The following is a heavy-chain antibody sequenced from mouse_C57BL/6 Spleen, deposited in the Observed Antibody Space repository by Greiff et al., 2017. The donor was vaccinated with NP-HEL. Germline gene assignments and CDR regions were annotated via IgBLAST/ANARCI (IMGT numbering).Heavy chain of an antibody. CDR2: IWSGGST. V-gene: IGHV2-2*01. Sequence: QVQLQQSGPGLVQPSQSLSITCTVSGFSLTSYGVHWVRQSPGKGLEWLGVIWSGGSTDYNAAFISRLSISKDNSKSQVFFKMNSLQADDTAIYYCARNVPRGYAMDYWGQGTSVTVSS. CDR3: ARNVPRGYAMDY. D-gene: IGHD3-3*01. CDR1: GFSLTSYG. J-gene: IGHJ4*01.